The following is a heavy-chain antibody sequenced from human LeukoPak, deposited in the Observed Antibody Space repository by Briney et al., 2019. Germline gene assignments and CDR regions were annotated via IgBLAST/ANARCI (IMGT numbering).Heavy chain of an antibody. CDR2: INSDGTGT. V-gene: IGHV3-74*01. J-gene: IGHJ4*02. D-gene: IGHD1-7*01. CDR3: ARGVSLELSSRPPIDY. Sequence: PGGSLRLSCAVSGFIVSSGCMSWVRQAPGKGLVWVSRINSDGTGTSYADSVKGRFTISRDNVKNTLYLQMNSLRAEDTAVYYCARGVSLELSSRPPIDYWGQGTLVTVSS. CDR1: GFIVSSGC.